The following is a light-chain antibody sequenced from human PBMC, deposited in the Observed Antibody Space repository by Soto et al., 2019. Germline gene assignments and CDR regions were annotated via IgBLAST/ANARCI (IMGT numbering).Light chain of an antibody. V-gene: IGKV3-20*01. CDR3: QQYGSSPLFT. Sequence: EFVLTQSPGTLSLSPGERATLSCRAGQSVSSNYLAWYQQKPGQAPRLLIYGASSRATGIPDRFSGSGSGTDFTLTISRLEPEDFEVYYCQQYGSSPLFTFGPGTKVDIK. CDR2: GAS. CDR1: QSVSSNY. J-gene: IGKJ3*01.